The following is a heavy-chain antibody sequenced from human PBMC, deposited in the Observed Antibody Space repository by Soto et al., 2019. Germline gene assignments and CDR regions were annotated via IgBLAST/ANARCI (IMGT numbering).Heavy chain of an antibody. CDR2: TRNKANSYTT. CDR1: GFTFSDHY. D-gene: IGHD3-22*01. CDR3: ARVSTYYDSSGYYTLYDY. J-gene: IGHJ4*02. V-gene: IGHV3-72*01. Sequence: EVQLVESGGGLVQPGGSLRLSCAASGFTFSDHYMDWVRQAPGKGLEWVGRTRNKANSYTTEYAASVKGRFTISRDDSKNSLYLQMNSLKTEDTAVYYWARVSTYYDSSGYYTLYDYWGQGTLVTVSS.